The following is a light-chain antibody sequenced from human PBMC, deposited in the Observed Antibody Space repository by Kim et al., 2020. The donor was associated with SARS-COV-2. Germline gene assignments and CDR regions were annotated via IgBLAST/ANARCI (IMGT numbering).Light chain of an antibody. J-gene: IGKJ2*01. CDR2: SAS. CDR1: QSVDSTY. Sequence: EIVLTQSPGTLSLSPGERATLFCRASQSVDSTYLAWYQQKPGQAPSLLFDSASRRATGIPDRFTASGSATDFTLTISSLEPEDFAVYYCRHYGSPPHIFGQGTKLEI. V-gene: IGKV3-20*01. CDR3: RHYGSPPHI.